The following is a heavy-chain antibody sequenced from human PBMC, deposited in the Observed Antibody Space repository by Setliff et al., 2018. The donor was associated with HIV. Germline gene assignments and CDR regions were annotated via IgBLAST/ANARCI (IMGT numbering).Heavy chain of an antibody. V-gene: IGHV4-4*07. J-gene: IGHJ6*03. D-gene: IGHD1-26*01. CDR3: ARESGSGSYYDYYYYYRDV. CDR1: GGSISSYY. CDR2: IYTSGST. Sequence: SETLSLTCTVSGGSISSYYWSWIRQPAGKGLEWIGRIYTSGSTNYNPSLKSRVTMSVGTSKNQFSLKLSSVTAADTAVYYCARESGSGSYYDYYYYYRDVWGKGTTVTVSS.